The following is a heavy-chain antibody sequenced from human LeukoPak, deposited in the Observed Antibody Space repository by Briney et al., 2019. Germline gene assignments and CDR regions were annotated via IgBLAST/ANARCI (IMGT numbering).Heavy chain of an antibody. CDR2: IVPIFGTA. D-gene: IGHD6-13*01. Sequence: ASVKVSCKASGGTFSSYSISWVRQAPGQGLEWMGGIVPIFGTADYAQKFQGRVTITADESTSTAYMELSSLRSEDTAVYYCARDRAAAGLNNWFDPWGQGTRVTVSS. J-gene: IGHJ5*02. V-gene: IGHV1-69*13. CDR1: GGTFSSYS. CDR3: ARDRAAAGLNNWFDP.